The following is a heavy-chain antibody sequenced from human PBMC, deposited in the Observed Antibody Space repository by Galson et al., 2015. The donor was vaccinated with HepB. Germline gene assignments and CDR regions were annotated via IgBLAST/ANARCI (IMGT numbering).Heavy chain of an antibody. D-gene: IGHD6-19*01. Sequence: CAISGDSVSSNSAAWNWIRQSPSRGLEWPGRTYYRSKWYNDYAVSVKSRITINPDTSKNQFSLQLNSVTPEDTAVYYCARERGQWLEKVFDYWGQGTLVTVSS. CDR3: ARERGQWLEKVFDY. J-gene: IGHJ4*02. CDR2: TYYRSKWYN. CDR1: GDSVSSNSAA. V-gene: IGHV6-1*01.